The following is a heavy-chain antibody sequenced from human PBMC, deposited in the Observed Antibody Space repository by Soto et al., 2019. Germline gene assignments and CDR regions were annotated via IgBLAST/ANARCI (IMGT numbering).Heavy chain of an antibody. Sequence: GDALNISFNRPGYGFSVHWVAWLRQMPGKGLEWVGIIYPVNSNTMYSPSFQGQVTISADTALSTTYLQWDTLKPSDTAIYFCASDSHCNGGNCPMGGFDMWGQGTMVTVSS. D-gene: IGHD2-15*01. J-gene: IGHJ3*02. CDR1: GYGFSVHW. CDR2: IYPVNSNT. V-gene: IGHV5-51*01. CDR3: ASDSHCNGGNCPMGGFDM.